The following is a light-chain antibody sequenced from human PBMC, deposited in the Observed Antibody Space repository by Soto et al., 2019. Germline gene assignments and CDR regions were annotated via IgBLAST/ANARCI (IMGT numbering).Light chain of an antibody. J-gene: IGKJ2*01. CDR3: QQRSNWLGT. CDR2: DAS. Sequence: EIVLTQSPATLSLSPGERATLSCGASQSFSSYLAWYQQKPGQAPRLLIYDASNRATGIPARFSGSGSGTDFTLTISSLEPEDFAVYYCQQRSNWLGTFGQGTKLEIK. V-gene: IGKV3-11*01. CDR1: QSFSSY.